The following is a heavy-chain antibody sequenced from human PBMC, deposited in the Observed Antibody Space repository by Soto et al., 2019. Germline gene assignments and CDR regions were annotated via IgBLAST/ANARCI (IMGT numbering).Heavy chain of an antibody. CDR2: IYYTGST. Sequence: QVQLQESGPGLVKPSQTLSLTCTVSGGSISSGGYYWSWIRQHPGKGLEWIGYIYYTGSTYYNPSLRRPVTISLDTSKNQCSLKLSAVTAADTAVYYCATYDSSEYYSASPIGWFDPWGKGTLVTVSS. V-gene: IGHV4-31*01. CDR1: GGSISSGGYY. D-gene: IGHD3-22*01. CDR3: ATYDSSEYYSASPIGWFDP. J-gene: IGHJ5*02.